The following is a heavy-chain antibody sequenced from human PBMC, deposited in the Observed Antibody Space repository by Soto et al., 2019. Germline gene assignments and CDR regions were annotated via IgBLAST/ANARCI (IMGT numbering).Heavy chain of an antibody. CDR3: AREYGSGWLFGMDV. V-gene: IGHV3-30-3*01. J-gene: IGHJ6*02. D-gene: IGHD6-19*01. CDR1: GFTFSGYA. CDR2: ISFDGINK. Sequence: GGSLRLSCAASGFTFSGYAMHWVRQTPGKGLEWVAVISFDGINKYSADSVQGRFTISRDNSKNTLYLQMNSLRPEDTAVYYCAREYGSGWLFGMDVWGQGTTVTVSS.